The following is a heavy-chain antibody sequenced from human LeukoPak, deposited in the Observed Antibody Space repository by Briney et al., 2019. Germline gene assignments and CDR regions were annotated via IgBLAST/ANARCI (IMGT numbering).Heavy chain of an antibody. D-gene: IGHD4-17*01. CDR2: INTNTGNP. CDR1: GYTFISYA. Sequence: ASVKVSCKTSGYTFISYAINWVRQAPGQGLEWMGWINTNTGNPTYAQGFTGRFVFSSDTSVSTPYLQISSLETEDTAIYYCARSNNDGDYLGVGFDYWGQGALVTVSS. CDR3: ARSNNDGDYLGVGFDY. J-gene: IGHJ4*02. V-gene: IGHV7-4-1*02.